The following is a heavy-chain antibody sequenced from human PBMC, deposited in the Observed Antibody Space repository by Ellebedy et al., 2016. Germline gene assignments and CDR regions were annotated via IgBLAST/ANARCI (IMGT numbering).Heavy chain of an antibody. J-gene: IGHJ3*02. CDR2: IFHTGRT. CDR3: ARVADDAFDI. Sequence: SETLSLTCIVSGHSISNAYYWGWIRQSPGEGLEYIGSIFHTGRTYYNTSLTSRVNISVDTSKNQFSLKLSSVTAADTAVYYCARVADDAFDIWGQGTMVTVSS. CDR1: GHSISNAYY. V-gene: IGHV4-38-2*02.